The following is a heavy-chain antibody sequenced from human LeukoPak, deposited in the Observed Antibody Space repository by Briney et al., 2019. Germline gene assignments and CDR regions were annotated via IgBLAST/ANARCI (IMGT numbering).Heavy chain of an antibody. V-gene: IGHV3-30*04. Sequence: GRSLRLSCAASGFTFSSYAMHWVRQAPGKGLEWVAVISYDGSNKYYADSVKGRFTISRDNSKNTLYLQMNSLRAEDTAVYYCAKDFGMATIFDYWGQGTLVTVSS. CDR3: AKDFGMATIFDY. CDR2: ISYDGSNK. D-gene: IGHD5-24*01. J-gene: IGHJ4*02. CDR1: GFTFSSYA.